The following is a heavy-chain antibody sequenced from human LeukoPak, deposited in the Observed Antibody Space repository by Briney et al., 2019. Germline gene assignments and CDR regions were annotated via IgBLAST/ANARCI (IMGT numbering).Heavy chain of an antibody. D-gene: IGHD3-22*01. Sequence: ASVKVSCTASGYTSTGYYMHWVRQAPGQGLEWMGWINPNSGGTNYAQKFQGRVTMTRDTSISTAYMELSRLRSDDTAVYYCARGEWGYYDSSGTYGMDVWGQGTTVTVSS. CDR1: GYTSTGYY. CDR3: ARGEWGYYDSSGTYGMDV. CDR2: INPNSGGT. V-gene: IGHV1-2*02. J-gene: IGHJ6*02.